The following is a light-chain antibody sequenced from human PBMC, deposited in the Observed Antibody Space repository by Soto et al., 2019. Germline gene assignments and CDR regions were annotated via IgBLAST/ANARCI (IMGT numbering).Light chain of an antibody. CDR3: QQRSNWPPIT. CDR1: QTINNN. J-gene: IGKJ5*01. Sequence: VMTPAPATLSVSPGERATLSCRASQTINNNVAWYQLKDGQAPRLLIYDASTRATGIPARFSGSGSGTDFTLTISSLEPEDFAVYYCQQRSNWPPITFGQGTRREIK. V-gene: IGKV3-11*01. CDR2: DAS.